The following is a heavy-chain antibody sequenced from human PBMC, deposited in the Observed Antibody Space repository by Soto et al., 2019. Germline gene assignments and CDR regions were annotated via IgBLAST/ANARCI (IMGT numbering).Heavy chain of an antibody. J-gene: IGHJ6*03. D-gene: IGHD2-2*01. CDR2: ISAYNGNT. CDR1: GYTFTSYG. V-gene: IGHV1-18*01. Sequence: QVQLVQSGAEVKKPGASVKVSCKASGYTFTSYGISWARQAPGQGLEWMGWISAYNGNTNYAQKLQGRVTMTTDTSTSTAYMELRSLRSDDTAVYYCASGTRYCSSTSCYAGYMDVWGKGTTVTVSS. CDR3: ASGTRYCSSTSCYAGYMDV.